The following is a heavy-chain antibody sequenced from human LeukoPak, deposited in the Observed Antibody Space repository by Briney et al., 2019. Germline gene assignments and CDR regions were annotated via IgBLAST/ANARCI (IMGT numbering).Heavy chain of an antibody. CDR1: GGSFSGCY. J-gene: IGHJ5*02. Sequence: SETLSLTCAVYGGSFSGCYWSWVWQPPGKGLEWIGEVNHSGSTNYNPSLKSRVTISVDTSKNQFSLTLSSVTATDTAVYYCARAPPGYCSSTSCYRRTNWFDPWGQGTLVTVSS. D-gene: IGHD2-2*02. CDR2: VNHSGST. CDR3: ARAPPGYCSSTSCYRRTNWFDP. V-gene: IGHV4-34*01.